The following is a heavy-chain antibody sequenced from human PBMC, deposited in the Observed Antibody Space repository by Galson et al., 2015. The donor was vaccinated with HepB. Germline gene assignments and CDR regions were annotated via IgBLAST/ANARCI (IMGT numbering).Heavy chain of an antibody. CDR3: ARYWYQGFLEWLPYDY. J-gene: IGHJ4*02. CDR1: GFTFSTYT. D-gene: IGHD3-3*01. CDR2: ISSSSTYI. V-gene: IGHV3-21*04. Sequence: SLRLSCAASGFTFSTYTMNWVRQAPGKGLEWVSSISSSSTYIYYADSMKGRFTISRDNAKNSLYLQMNSLRADDTAVYYCARYWYQGFLEWLPYDYWGQGTLVTVSS.